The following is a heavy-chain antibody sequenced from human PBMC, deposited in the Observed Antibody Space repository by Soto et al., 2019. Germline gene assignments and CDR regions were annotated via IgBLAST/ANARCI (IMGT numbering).Heavy chain of an antibody. J-gene: IGHJ4*02. Sequence: PGGSLRLSCAASGSTFSTYAMAWVRQAPGKGLEWVSGVSASGSTYYADSVKGRFTISRDNSENTLYLQMNSLRAEDTAVYYCARTCSGGTCSSDYWGEGTLVTVSS. V-gene: IGHV3-23*01. CDR1: GSTFSTYA. D-gene: IGHD2-15*01. CDR3: ARTCSGGTCSSDY. CDR2: VSASGST.